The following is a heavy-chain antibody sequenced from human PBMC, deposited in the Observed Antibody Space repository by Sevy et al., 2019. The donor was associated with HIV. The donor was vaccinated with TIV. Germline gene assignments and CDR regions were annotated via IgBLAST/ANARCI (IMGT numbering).Heavy chain of an antibody. CDR3: AKDVVAVVGDAFDV. V-gene: IGHV3-23*01. Sequence: LSLTCAASGFPFSSYAMNWVRQGPGKGLEWVSATGGRGGATYYADSVKGRFTISRDNSKNTLYLQMDSLRAEDTAVYYCAKDVVAVVGDAFDVWGQGTMVTVS. CDR1: GFPFSSYA. CDR2: TGGRGGAT. D-gene: IGHD2-15*01. J-gene: IGHJ3*01.